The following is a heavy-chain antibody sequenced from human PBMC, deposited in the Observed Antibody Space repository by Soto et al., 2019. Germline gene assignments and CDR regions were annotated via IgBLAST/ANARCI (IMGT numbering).Heavy chain of an antibody. CDR2: IIPIFGTA. Sequence: QVQLVQSGAEVEKPGSSVKVSCKASGGTFSSYAISWVRQAPGQGLEWMGGIIPIFGTANYAKKFQGRVTITADQSTSTAYTEPSSLGSEDTAVYYCARVSEGGHANTPLFDYWGQGTLVTVSS. V-gene: IGHV1-69*01. CDR3: ARVSEGGHANTPLFDY. J-gene: IGHJ4*02. CDR1: GGTFSSYA. D-gene: IGHD5-12*01.